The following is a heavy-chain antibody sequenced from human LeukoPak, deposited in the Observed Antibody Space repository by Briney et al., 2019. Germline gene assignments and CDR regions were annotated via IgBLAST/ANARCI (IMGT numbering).Heavy chain of an antibody. V-gene: IGHV4-61*10. D-gene: IGHD7-27*01. Sequence: SETLSLTCTVSGGSISSGSYYWSWIRQPAGKGLEWIGYIYYSGSTNYNPSLKSRVTISVDTSKNQFSLKLSSVTAADTAVYYCARDSGFELGFLPMGKAFDIWGQGTMVTVSS. CDR3: ARDSGFELGFLPMGKAFDI. CDR2: IYYSGST. J-gene: IGHJ3*02. CDR1: GGSISSGSYY.